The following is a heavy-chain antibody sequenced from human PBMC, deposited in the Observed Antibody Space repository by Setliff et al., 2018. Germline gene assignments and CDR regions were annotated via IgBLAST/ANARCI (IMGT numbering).Heavy chain of an antibody. D-gene: IGHD3-22*01. V-gene: IGHV3-30*18. CDR1: GFTFSSHG. J-gene: IGHJ4*02. CDR2: ISYDGGHK. Sequence: GGSLRLSCEASGFTFSSHGMHWVRQAPGKGLEWVSFISYDGGHKYYVDSVKGRFTISRDNSKNTLYLQMSSLRAEDTAVYYCAKEYYYDSTGLDYWGQGTLVTVSS. CDR3: AKEYYYDSTGLDY.